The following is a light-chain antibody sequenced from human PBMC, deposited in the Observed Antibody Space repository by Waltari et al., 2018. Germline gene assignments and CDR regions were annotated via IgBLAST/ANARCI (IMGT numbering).Light chain of an antibody. CDR2: ANY. V-gene: IGLV1-44*01. CDR3: ATWDDSLIGRV. J-gene: IGLJ3*02. CDR1: SSNIGTNT. Sequence: QSVLTQPPSASGAPGQRVSISCSGSSSNIGTNTVTWYQQLPGTAPKVLVSANYHRPSGVPDRFSASKSGTSASLVISGLQSEDEADYFCATWDDSLIGRVFGGGTKLTVL.